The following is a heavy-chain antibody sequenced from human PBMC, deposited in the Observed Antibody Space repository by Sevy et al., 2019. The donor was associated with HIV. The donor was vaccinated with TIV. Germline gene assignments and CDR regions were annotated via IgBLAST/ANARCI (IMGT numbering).Heavy chain of an antibody. J-gene: IGHJ1*01. CDR3: TTGGSLFQH. Sequence: GGSLRLSCAASGFTFSNVWMSWVRQAPGKGLEWIRSIKSKTDGGTTDYAAPVKGRFTISRDDSKTTLYLQMNSLKIEDIAVYYCTTGGSLFQHWGQGTLVTVSS. CDR1: GFTFSNVW. D-gene: IGHD3-16*01. CDR2: IKSKTDGGTT. V-gene: IGHV3-15*01.